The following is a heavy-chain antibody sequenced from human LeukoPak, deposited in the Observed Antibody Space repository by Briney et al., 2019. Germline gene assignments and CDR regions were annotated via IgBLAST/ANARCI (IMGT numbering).Heavy chain of an antibody. D-gene: IGHD6-19*01. Sequence: GGSLRLSCAASGFTFSSYSMNWVRQAPGKGLEWVSSISSSSSYIYYADSVKGRFTISRDNAKNSLYLQMNSLRAEDTAVCYCARLEEQWLTNDAFDIWGQGTMVTVSS. CDR1: GFTFSSYS. CDR3: ARLEEQWLTNDAFDI. J-gene: IGHJ3*02. CDR2: ISSSSSYI. V-gene: IGHV3-21*01.